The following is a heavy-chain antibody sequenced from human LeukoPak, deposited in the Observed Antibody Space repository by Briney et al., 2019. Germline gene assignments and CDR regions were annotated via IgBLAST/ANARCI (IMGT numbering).Heavy chain of an antibody. D-gene: IGHD2-21*01. CDR3: STPYAFHNWFDP. V-gene: IGHV3-33*01. CDR1: GFTFSSYG. Sequence: PGRSMRLSCAASGFTFSSYGMHWVRQAPGKGLEWVAVIWYDGSNKYYADSVKGRFTISRDNSKNTLYLQINGLRAEDTAVEFSSTPYAFHNWFDPWGQGTLVTVSS. J-gene: IGHJ5*02. CDR2: IWYDGSNK.